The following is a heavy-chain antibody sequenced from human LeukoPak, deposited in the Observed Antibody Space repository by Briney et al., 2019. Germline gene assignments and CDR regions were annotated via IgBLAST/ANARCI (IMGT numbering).Heavy chain of an antibody. CDR3: ARDLEGYRGYGFDY. V-gene: IGHV3-48*02. CDR2: ISSSGSTI. J-gene: IGHJ4*02. CDR1: GFTFSSYS. D-gene: IGHD5-18*01. Sequence: GGSLRLSCAASGFTFSSYSMNWVRQAPGKGLEWVSYISSSGSTIYYADSVKGRFTISRDNAKNSLYLQMSSLGDEDTAVYYCARDLEGYRGYGFDYWGQGTLVTVSS.